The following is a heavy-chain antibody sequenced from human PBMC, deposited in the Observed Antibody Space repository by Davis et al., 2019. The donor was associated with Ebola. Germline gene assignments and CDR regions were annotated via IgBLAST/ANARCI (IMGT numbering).Heavy chain of an antibody. V-gene: IGHV1-2*06. D-gene: IGHD7-27*01. J-gene: IGHJ6*04. CDR2: INCNTGGT. CDR1: GYRFNTYY. CDR3: ARDKGSNWGSGYYYAMDV. Sequence: ASVKVSCKASGYRFNTYYMHWVRQAPGQGPEWLGRINCNTGGTNYAQKFQGRVTMTSDTSMNTAYMELSRLRSDDTAVYYCARDKGSNWGSGYYYAMDVWGKGTTVTVSS.